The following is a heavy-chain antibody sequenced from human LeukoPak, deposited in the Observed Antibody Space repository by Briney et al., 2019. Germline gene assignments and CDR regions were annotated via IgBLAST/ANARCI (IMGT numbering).Heavy chain of an antibody. J-gene: IGHJ5*02. V-gene: IGHV4-59*01. CDR3: ASSPPPGFDWTPGWFDP. D-gene: IGHD3-9*01. CDR2: FYYSGST. CDR1: GGSISSYY. Sequence: SETLSLTCTVSGGSISSYYWSWIRQPPGKGLEWIGYFYYSGSTNYNPSLKNRVTISVDTSKNQFSLKLSSVTAADTAVYYCASSPPPGFDWTPGWFDPWGQGTLVTVSS.